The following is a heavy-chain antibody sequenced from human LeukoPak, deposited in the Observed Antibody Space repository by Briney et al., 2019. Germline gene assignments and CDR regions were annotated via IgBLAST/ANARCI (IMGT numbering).Heavy chain of an antibody. J-gene: IGHJ4*02. CDR2: INPNSGDT. Sequence: ASVKVSCKASGYTFTDYYLHWVRQAPGQGFEWMGWINPNSGDTNYAQKFQGRVTMTRDTSVSTAHMEMSRLRSDDTAVYYCARANFLYCSSTTCLFDYWGQGALVTVSS. CDR3: ARANFLYCSSTTCLFDY. D-gene: IGHD2-2*01. V-gene: IGHV1-2*02. CDR1: GYTFTDYY.